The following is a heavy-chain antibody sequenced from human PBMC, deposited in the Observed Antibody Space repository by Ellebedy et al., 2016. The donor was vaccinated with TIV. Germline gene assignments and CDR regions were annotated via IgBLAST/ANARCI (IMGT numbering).Heavy chain of an antibody. CDR3: ARDDTSMVRGVAAAYDI. J-gene: IGHJ3*02. CDR2: IYYSGRT. V-gene: IGHV4-59*01. Sequence: SETLSLTCTVSGGSITDYYWSWIRQPPGKGLEWIGYIYYSGRTNYNPSLKSRVTISVDTSKNQFSLKLNSVTAADTAVYYCARDDTSMVRGVAAAYDIWGQGTMVTVSS. CDR1: GGSITDYY. D-gene: IGHD3-10*01.